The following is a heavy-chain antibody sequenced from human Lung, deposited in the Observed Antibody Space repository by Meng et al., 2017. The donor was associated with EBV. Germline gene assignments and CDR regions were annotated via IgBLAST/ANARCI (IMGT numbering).Heavy chain of an antibody. CDR2: FYYNGGT. Sequence: HHSGPGLVKPSQTLSLIITVSADSITNRNYSWGWLRRPPGKGLEWIGNFYYNGGTYYNSSLGSRVTISIDTSKDQFSLKLTSVTAADTAVYYCATEEPGTPFLRYWGQGALVTVSS. CDR3: ATEEPGTPFLRY. J-gene: IGHJ4*02. V-gene: IGHV4-39*07. D-gene: IGHD2-15*01. CDR1: ADSITNRNYS.